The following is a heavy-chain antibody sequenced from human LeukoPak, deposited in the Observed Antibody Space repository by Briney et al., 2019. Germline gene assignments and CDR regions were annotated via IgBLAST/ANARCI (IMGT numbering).Heavy chain of an antibody. Sequence: QAGGSLRLSCAASGFTFSSYEMNWVRQAPGKGLEWVSYISSSGSTTYYADSVKGRFTISRDNAKNSLYLQMSSLRAEDTAVYYCARDHGAARPFDYWGQGTLVTVSS. V-gene: IGHV3-48*03. CDR3: ARDHGAARPFDY. CDR2: ISSSGSTT. J-gene: IGHJ4*02. D-gene: IGHD2-15*01. CDR1: GFTFSSYE.